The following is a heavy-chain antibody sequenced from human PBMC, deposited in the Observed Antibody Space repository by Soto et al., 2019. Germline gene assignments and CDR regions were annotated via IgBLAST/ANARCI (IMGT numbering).Heavy chain of an antibody. CDR3: AKDSPCGIIAPTHDQ. D-gene: IGHD2-21*01. CDR2: INGGDDSK. CDR1: GFTFRSSP. J-gene: IGHJ1*01. Sequence: EVQLLESGGGLVQPGGSLRLSCAVSGFTFRSSPMSWVRRAPGKGLEWVSGINGGDDSKHYAESVRGRFTITRDNSKNPPILQMNSLIAEDTAIDYCAKDSPCGIIAPTHDQWGQGTLVTVSS. V-gene: IGHV3-23*01.